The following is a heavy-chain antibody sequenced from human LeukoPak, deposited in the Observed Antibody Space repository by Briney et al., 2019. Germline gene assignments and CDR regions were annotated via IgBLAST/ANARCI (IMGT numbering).Heavy chain of an antibody. CDR1: GFTFSNYA. D-gene: IGHD2-2*01. CDR3: AKGGCASSYCGLGV. V-gene: IGHV3-23*01. CDR2: INGNGDST. J-gene: IGHJ6*02. Sequence: GGSLRLSCAASGFTFSNYAMTWVRQAPGKGLEWVSAINGNGDSTYYVDSVKGRFTISRDNSKSTLYLQMNSLRADDTAVYYCAKGGCASSYCGLGVWAQGTTVTVSS.